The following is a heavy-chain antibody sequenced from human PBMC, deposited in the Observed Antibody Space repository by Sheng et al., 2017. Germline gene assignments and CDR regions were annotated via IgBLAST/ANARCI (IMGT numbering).Heavy chain of an antibody. V-gene: IGHV3-15*01. CDR3: SWHSSPSFTVYLDY. D-gene: IGHD6-19*01. J-gene: IGHJ4*02. CDR1: GFAFSRAW. CDR2: IIKQGDGWTT. Sequence: EVQLVEAGGGLVKPGGSLTLSCAASGFAFSRAWMSWVRQMPGKGLEWVGRIIKQGDGWTTDYAAPVKGRFTISRDDSESTVYLQMNSLKTEDTAVYYCSWHSSPSFTVYLDYWGQGTLVT.